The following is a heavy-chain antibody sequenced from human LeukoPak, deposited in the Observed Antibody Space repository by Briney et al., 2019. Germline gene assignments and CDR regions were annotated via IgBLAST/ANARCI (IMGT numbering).Heavy chain of an antibody. CDR1: GFTFNSYG. CDR2: ISTSSSAI. J-gene: IGHJ4*02. V-gene: IGHV3-48*02. D-gene: IGHD6-13*01. Sequence: GGSLRLSCAASGFTFNSYGMNWVRQAPGKGLEWVSYISTSSSAINYADSVKGRFTISRDNAKNSLYLQMNSLRDEDTAVYYCVRRVTSTWQWDYWGQGTLVTVSS. CDR3: VRRVTSTWQWDY.